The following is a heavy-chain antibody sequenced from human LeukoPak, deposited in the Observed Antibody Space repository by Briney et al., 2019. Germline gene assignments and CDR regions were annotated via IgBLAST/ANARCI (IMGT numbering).Heavy chain of an antibody. CDR3: TGPGIVGATGPLSY. J-gene: IGHJ4*02. V-gene: IGHV3-21*03. CDR1: GFTFSSYG. CDR2: ISSSSSYI. Sequence: GGSLRLSCAASGFTFSSYGMHWVRQAPGKGLEWVSSISSSSSYIYYADSVKGRFTISRDNAKNSLYLQMNSLKTEDTAVYYCTGPGIVGATGPLSYWGQGTLVTVSS. D-gene: IGHD1-26*01.